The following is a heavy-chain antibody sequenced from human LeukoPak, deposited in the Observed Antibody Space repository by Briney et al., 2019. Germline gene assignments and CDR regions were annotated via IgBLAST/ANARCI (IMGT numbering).Heavy chain of an antibody. V-gene: IGHV4-59*01. CDR3: ARSTGTTMFIDY. Sequence: SETLSLTCTVSGGSISPYYWGWIRQPPGKGLEGLGYIYYSGNTDYNPSLKSRVAISVDTSKNQFSLKLSSVTAADTAVYYCARSTGTTMFIDYWGQGTLVTVSS. D-gene: IGHD3-10*02. J-gene: IGHJ4*02. CDR2: IYYSGNT. CDR1: GGSISPYY.